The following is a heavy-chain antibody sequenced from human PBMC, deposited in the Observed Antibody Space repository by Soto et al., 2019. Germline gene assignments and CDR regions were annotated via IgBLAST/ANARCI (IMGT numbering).Heavy chain of an antibody. D-gene: IGHD3-16*01. J-gene: IGHJ5*02. CDR1: GYSFTNND. CDR2: MNPGSGDT. V-gene: IGHV1-8*01. CDR3: ARMATFGSLNWFDP. Sequence: ASVKVSCKASGYSFTNNDVAWVRQATGQGLEWMGWMNPGSGDTGYAQKFQGRVTMTRDISIATAYMELSSLRSDDTAIYYCARMATFGSLNWFDPWGQGTLVTVSS.